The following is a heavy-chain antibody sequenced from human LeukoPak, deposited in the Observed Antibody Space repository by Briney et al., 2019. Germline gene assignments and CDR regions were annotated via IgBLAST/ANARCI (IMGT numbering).Heavy chain of an antibody. V-gene: IGHV3-48*03. CDR3: VRDAPGSNTGDY. CDR1: GFTFSSYD. Sequence: GGSLRLSCEASGFTFSSYDMNWVRQAPGKGLEWVSYISERATRIEYADSVKGRFIISRDDANNLLYLQMNSLRAEDTAVYFCVRDAPGSNTGDYWGQGTLVTVSS. J-gene: IGHJ4*02. CDR2: ISERATRI. D-gene: IGHD2-8*01.